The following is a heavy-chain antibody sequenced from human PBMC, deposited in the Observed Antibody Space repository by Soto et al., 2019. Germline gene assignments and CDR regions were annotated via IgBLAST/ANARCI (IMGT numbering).Heavy chain of an antibody. Sequence: QVQLQQWGAGLLKPSETLSLTCAVYGGSFSGYYWSWIRQPPGKGLEWIGEINHSGSTNYNPSLKSLVTISVDTSKNQFSLKRISVTAADTAVYYCASRSAAGPWGQGTLVTVSS. V-gene: IGHV4-34*01. CDR2: INHSGST. J-gene: IGHJ5*02. CDR3: ASRSAAGP. D-gene: IGHD6-25*01. CDR1: GGSFSGYY.